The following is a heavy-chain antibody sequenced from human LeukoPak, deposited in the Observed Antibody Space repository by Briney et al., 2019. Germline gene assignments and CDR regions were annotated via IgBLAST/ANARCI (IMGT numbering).Heavy chain of an antibody. CDR3: ATNQPVIAARDRSWFDP. J-gene: IGHJ5*02. Sequence: GGSLRLSCAASGFTFSSYAMHWVRQAPGKGLEWVAVISYDGSNKYYADSVKGRFTISRDNSKNTLYLQMNSLRAEDTAVYYCATNQPVIAARDRSWFDPWGQGTLVTVSS. CDR1: GFTFSSYA. CDR2: ISYDGSNK. V-gene: IGHV3-30-3*01. D-gene: IGHD6-25*01.